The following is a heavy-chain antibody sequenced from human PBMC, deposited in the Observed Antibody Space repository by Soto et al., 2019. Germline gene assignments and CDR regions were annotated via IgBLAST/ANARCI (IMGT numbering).Heavy chain of an antibody. Sequence: SETLSLTCAVYGGSFSGYYWSWIRQPPGKGLEWIGEINHSGSTNYNPSLKSRVTISVDTSKNQFSLKLSSVTAADTAVYYCARGGRTGDFWSRNNWFDPWGQGTLVTVSS. CDR2: INHSGST. J-gene: IGHJ5*02. CDR1: GGSFSGYY. CDR3: ARGGRTGDFWSRNNWFDP. V-gene: IGHV4-34*01. D-gene: IGHD3-3*01.